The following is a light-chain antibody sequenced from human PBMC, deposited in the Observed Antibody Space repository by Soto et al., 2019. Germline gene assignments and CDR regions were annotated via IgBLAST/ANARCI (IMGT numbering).Light chain of an antibody. Sequence: EIVLTQSPGTLSLSPGERATLSCRASQSVGNDYLAWFQQRPGQAPRLLIYDASSWATGIPDRFSGSGSGTDFTLTISRLEPEDFAVYYCQQCGTSPLTFGGGTKVEIK. CDR2: DAS. CDR1: QSVGNDY. V-gene: IGKV3-20*01. CDR3: QQCGTSPLT. J-gene: IGKJ4*01.